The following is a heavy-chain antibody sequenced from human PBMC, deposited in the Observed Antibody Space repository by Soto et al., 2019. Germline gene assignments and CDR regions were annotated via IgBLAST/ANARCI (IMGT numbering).Heavy chain of an antibody. D-gene: IGHD6-13*01. J-gene: IGHJ6*01. CDR2: ISGSGDST. Sequence: EVQLLESGGGLVQPGGSLRLSCAASGFTFSSYAMSWVRQAPGKGLEWVSVISGSGDSTYYADSVRGRFTISRDNSKNTLYLQMNSLRADDTAVYYCAKDRDGAAAGHTKFYGIDVWGQETTVTVAS. CDR3: AKDRDGAAAGHTKFYGIDV. V-gene: IGHV3-23*01. CDR1: GFTFSSYA.